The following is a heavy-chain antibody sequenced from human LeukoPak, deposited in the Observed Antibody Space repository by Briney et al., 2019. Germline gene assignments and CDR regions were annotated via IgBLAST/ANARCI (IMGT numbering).Heavy chain of an antibody. CDR1: GFTFGKYW. Sequence: GGSLRLSCVASGFTFGKYWMSWVRQAPGKGLEWVANIKLDGSEKNYVDSVKGRFTISRDNTKNSLYLQMNSLRAEDTAVYYCARAVVVIISYFDYWGQGTLVTVSS. CDR3: ARAVVVIISYFDY. J-gene: IGHJ4*02. CDR2: IKLDGSEK. D-gene: IGHD3-22*01. V-gene: IGHV3-7*01.